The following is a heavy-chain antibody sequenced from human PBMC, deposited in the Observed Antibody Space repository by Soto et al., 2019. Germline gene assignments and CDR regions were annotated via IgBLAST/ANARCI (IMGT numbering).Heavy chain of an antibody. Sequence: QVQLVESGGGLVKPGGSLRLSCAASGFTFSDYYMSWIRQAPGKGLEWVSYISSSSSYTNYADSVKGRFTISRDNAKNSLYLQMNSLRAEDTAVYYCARTIAAAGGRRYFDLWGRGTRSLSPQ. V-gene: IGHV3-11*05. CDR2: ISSSSSYT. CDR1: GFTFSDYY. D-gene: IGHD6-13*01. CDR3: ARTIAAAGGRRYFDL. J-gene: IGHJ2*01.